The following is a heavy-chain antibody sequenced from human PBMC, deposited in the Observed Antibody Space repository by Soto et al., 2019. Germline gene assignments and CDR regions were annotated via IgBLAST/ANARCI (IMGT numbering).Heavy chain of an antibody. V-gene: IGHV4-59*01. Sequence: SETLSLTCTVSGGSISSYYWSWIRQPPGKGLEWIGYIYYSGSTNYNPSLKSRVTISVDTSKNQFSLKLSSVTAADTAVYYCARLSFEWSPPDYYYYYMDVWGKGTTVTVSS. CDR1: GGSISSYY. CDR3: ARLSFEWSPPDYYYYYMDV. J-gene: IGHJ6*03. D-gene: IGHD3-3*01. CDR2: IYYSGST.